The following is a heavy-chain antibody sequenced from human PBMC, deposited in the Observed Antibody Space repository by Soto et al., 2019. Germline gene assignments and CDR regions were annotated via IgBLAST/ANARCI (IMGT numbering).Heavy chain of an antibody. CDR2: IYTSGST. CDR3: ASGTSYYYGSGSYYYYYYGMDV. Sequence: SETLSLTCTVSGGSISSYYWSWIRQPAGKGLEWIGRIYTSGSTNYNPSLKSRVTTSVDTSKNQFSLKLSSVTAADTAVYYCASGTSYYYGSGSYYYYYYGMDVWGQGTTVTVS. V-gene: IGHV4-4*07. J-gene: IGHJ6*02. D-gene: IGHD3-10*01. CDR1: GGSISSYY.